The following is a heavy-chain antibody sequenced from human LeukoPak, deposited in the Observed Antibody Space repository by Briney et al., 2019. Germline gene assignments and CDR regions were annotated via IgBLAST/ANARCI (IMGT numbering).Heavy chain of an antibody. J-gene: IGHJ4*02. D-gene: IGHD2-15*01. V-gene: IGHV3-74*01. CDR1: GFTFSNAW. CDR3: ARDQVQHCSSGSCYVIDN. CDR2: INTDGSTT. Sequence: GGSLRVSCAASGFTFSNAWMHWVRQAPGKGLVWVSRINTDGSTTTYADSVKGRFTISRDNSRNTLHLQMSSLRVADTAIYYCARDQVQHCSSGSCYVIDNWGPGTLVAVSS.